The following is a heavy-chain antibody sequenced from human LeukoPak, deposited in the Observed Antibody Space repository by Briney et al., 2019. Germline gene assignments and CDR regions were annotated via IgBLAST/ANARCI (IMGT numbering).Heavy chain of an antibody. CDR2: IYHTGTT. Sequence: PSETLSLTCTVSGGSINGYYWSWIRQPPGKGLEWIGFIYHTGTTNYNPSLKSRVTISVDTSENHFSLRLSSVTASDTAVYYCARHREGAFDIWGQGTMVTVSS. J-gene: IGHJ3*02. CDR3: ARHREGAFDI. V-gene: IGHV4-59*08. D-gene: IGHD1-26*01. CDR1: GGSINGYY.